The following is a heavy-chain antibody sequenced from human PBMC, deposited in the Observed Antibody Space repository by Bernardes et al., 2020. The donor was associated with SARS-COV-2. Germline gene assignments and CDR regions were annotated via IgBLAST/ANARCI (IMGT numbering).Heavy chain of an antibody. CDR3: ARGHYHHIY. D-gene: IGHD2-2*01. J-gene: IGHJ4*02. CDR2: INQDGSEK. Sequence: GGSLRLSCAASGFPFSTYWMSWVRQAPGKGLEWVANINQDGSEKYYVDSVKGRFTISRDNAKSSMYLQMNSLRAEDAAMYYCARGHYHHIYWGQGTLVTVSS. CDR1: GFPFSTYW. V-gene: IGHV3-7*04.